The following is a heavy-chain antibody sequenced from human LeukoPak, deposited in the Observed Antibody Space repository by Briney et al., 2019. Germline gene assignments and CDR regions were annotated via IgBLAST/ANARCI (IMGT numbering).Heavy chain of an antibody. J-gene: IGHJ4*02. Sequence: GGSLRLSCAASGFTFSSYWMHWVRHAPGKGLVWVSRINSDGSSTNYADSVKGRSTTSRDNAKNTLYLQMNSLRAEDTAVYYCAARGYCSSTSCLLEYWGQGTLVTVSS. V-gene: IGHV3-74*01. CDR2: INSDGSST. CDR1: GFTFSSYW. D-gene: IGHD2-2*01. CDR3: AARGYCSSTSCLLEY.